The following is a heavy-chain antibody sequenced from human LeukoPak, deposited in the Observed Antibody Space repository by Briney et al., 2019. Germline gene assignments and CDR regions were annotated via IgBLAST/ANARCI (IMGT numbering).Heavy chain of an antibody. V-gene: IGHV1-18*01. Sequence: ASVKVSCKASGYTFTSYGISWVRQAPGQGLEWTGWISAYNGNTNYAQKLQGRVTMTTDTSTSTAYMELRSLRSDDTAVYYCARDRRASGDRTFDYWGQGTLVTVSS. CDR2: ISAYNGNT. J-gene: IGHJ4*02. CDR1: GYTFTSYG. CDR3: ARDRRASGDRTFDY. D-gene: IGHD4-17*01.